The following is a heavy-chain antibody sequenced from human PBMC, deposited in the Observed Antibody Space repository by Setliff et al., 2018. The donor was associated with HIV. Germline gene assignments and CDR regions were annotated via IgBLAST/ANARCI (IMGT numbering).Heavy chain of an antibody. V-gene: IGHV4-34*01. D-gene: IGHD5-12*01. J-gene: IGHJ6*03. CDR2: INHSGST. CDR3: ARGATPLPGYSDRWEYFYMDV. CDR1: GGSFSEYY. Sequence: TSETLSLTCAVYGGSFSEYYWSWIRQSPGKGLEWIGEINHSGSTHYNPPLKSRATISVDTSKNQFSPRLNSVTAADTAVYYCARGATPLPGYSDRWEYFYMDVWGKETTVTVS.